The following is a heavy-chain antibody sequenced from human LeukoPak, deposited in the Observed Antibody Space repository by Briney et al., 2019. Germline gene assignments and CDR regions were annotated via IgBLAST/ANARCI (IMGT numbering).Heavy chain of an antibody. Sequence: PGGSLRLSCAASGFTFSSYEMNWVRQAPGKGLEWVSYISSSGSTIYYADSVKGRFTISRDNAKNSLYLQMSSLRVEDTAIYYCVRQFPQAAAGAAWHFDLWGRGTLVTVSS. V-gene: IGHV3-48*03. D-gene: IGHD6-13*01. CDR3: VRQFPQAAAGAAWHFDL. J-gene: IGHJ2*01. CDR2: ISSSGSTI. CDR1: GFTFSSYE.